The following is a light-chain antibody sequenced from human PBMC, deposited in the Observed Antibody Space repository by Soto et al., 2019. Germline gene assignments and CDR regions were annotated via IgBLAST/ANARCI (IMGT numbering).Light chain of an antibody. Sequence: DIQMTQSPSTLSASVGDRVTVTCRASQTISTWLAWYQQKPGKAPKLVIYKASILESGVPSRFSGSGSGTEFTLTISSLQPEDFATYYCQQYNSYWTFAQGTKVDIK. J-gene: IGKJ1*01. CDR2: KAS. CDR1: QTISTW. CDR3: QQYNSYWT. V-gene: IGKV1-5*03.